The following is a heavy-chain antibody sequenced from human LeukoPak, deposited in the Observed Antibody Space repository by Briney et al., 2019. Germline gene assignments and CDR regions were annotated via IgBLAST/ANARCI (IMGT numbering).Heavy chain of an antibody. V-gene: IGHV5-51*01. CDR1: GYSFTTYL. J-gene: IGHJ4*02. D-gene: IGHD1-26*01. CDR3: ARALVGAATLSY. CDR2: IYPGDSDT. Sequence: GEALKISCKGSGYSFTTYLIAWVRQMPGKGLEWMGVIYPGDSDTRYSPSFQGQGPLSADKSISTAYLQWSSLKASDTAIYYCARALVGAATLSYWGQGTLVTVSS.